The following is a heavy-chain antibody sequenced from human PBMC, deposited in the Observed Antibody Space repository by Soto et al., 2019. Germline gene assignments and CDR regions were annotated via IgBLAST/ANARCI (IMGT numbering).Heavy chain of an antibody. CDR2: IYYSGST. J-gene: IGHJ5*02. V-gene: IGHV4-39*01. D-gene: IGHD6-13*01. CDR3: ARGDVAAAGTWNWFDP. Sequence: QLQLQESGPGLVKPSETLSLTCTVSGGSISSSSYYWGWIRQPPGKGLEWIGSIYYSGSTYYNPSRKSRVTISVDTSKNQFSLKLSSVTAADTAVYYCARGDVAAAGTWNWFDPWGQGTLVTVSS. CDR1: GGSISSSSYY.